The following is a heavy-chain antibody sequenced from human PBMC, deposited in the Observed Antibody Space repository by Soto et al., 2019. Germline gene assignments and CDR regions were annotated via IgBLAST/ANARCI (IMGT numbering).Heavy chain of an antibody. CDR3: ARSPYDDGDYLYYYGMDV. J-gene: IGHJ6*02. CDR2: FYWDDDK. CDR1: GFSLSTSGMG. D-gene: IGHD4-17*01. V-gene: IGHV2-5*02. Sequence: QITLKESGPSLVKPTQTLTLTCTFSGFSLSTSGMGVAWIRQPPGKALEWLALFYWDDDKSYRPSLKSRLTMNKDTYNNQVVLTMSNMGPVDTATYYCARSPYDDGDYLYYYGMDVWGQGTPVTVSS.